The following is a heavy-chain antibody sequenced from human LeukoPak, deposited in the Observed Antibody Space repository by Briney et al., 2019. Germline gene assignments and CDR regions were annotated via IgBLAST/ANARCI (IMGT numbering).Heavy chain of an antibody. CDR1: GFTFSSYA. CDR2: ISSNGGST. CDR3: ARDLPPSIAAAGTMDY. Sequence: GGSLRLSCAASGFTFSSYAMHWVRQAPGKGLEYVSAISSNGGSTYYANSVKGRFTISRDNSKNTLYLQMGSLRAEDMAVYYCARDLPPSIAAAGTMDYWGQGTLVTVSS. V-gene: IGHV3-64*01. D-gene: IGHD6-13*01. J-gene: IGHJ4*02.